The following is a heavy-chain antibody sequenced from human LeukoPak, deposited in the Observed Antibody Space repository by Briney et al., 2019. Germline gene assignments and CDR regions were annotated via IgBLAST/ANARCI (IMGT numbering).Heavy chain of an antibody. CDR2: MSPNSGDT. V-gene: IGHV1-8*01. J-gene: IGHJ4*02. Sequence: ASVKVSRKASGYTFTSYDFNWVRQATGQRPEWMGWMSPNSGDTGYAQKFQDRVTMTRNTSISTAYMELSSLRSDDTAVYYCARGPPNWGYDYWGPGTLVTVSS. CDR1: GYTFTSYD. CDR3: ARGPPNWGYDY. D-gene: IGHD7-27*01.